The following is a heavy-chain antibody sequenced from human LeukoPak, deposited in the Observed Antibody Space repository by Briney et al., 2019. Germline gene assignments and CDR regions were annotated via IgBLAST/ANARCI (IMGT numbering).Heavy chain of an antibody. CDR2: IRYDGSNK. Sequence: RPGGSLRLSCAASGFTFSSYGMHWVRQAPGKGLEGVAFIRYDGSNKYYADSVKGRFTISRDNSKNTLYLQMNSLRAEDTAVYYCAKDIVLRFLEWPWYFDLWGRGTLVTVSS. J-gene: IGHJ2*01. D-gene: IGHD3-3*01. CDR1: GFTFSSYG. CDR3: AKDIVLRFLEWPWYFDL. V-gene: IGHV3-30*02.